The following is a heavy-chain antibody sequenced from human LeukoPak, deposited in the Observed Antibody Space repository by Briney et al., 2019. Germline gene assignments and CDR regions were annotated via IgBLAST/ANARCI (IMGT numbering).Heavy chain of an antibody. J-gene: IGHJ4*02. CDR3: ARGRGIAARHFDY. V-gene: IGHV4-34*01. Sequence: SETLSLTCAVYGGSFSGYYWSWIRQPPGKGLECIGEINHSGSTNYNPSLKSRVTISVDTSKNQFSLKLSSVTAADTAVYYCARGRGIAARHFDYWGQGTLVTVSS. CDR1: GGSFSGYY. D-gene: IGHD6-6*01. CDR2: INHSGST.